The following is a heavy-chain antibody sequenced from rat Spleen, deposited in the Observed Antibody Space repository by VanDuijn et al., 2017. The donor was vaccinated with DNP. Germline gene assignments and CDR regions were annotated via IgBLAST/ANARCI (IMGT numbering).Heavy chain of an antibody. J-gene: IGHJ2*01. D-gene: IGHD1-11*01. CDR3: ARGNYGGYDY. V-gene: IGHV2-30*01. CDR1: GFSLTSYN. Sequence: QVQLKESGPGLVQPSQTLSLTCTVSGFSLTSYNVHWVRQPTGKGLEWMGLIWTGGSTDYNSAFKSRMSISRDTSKSQVFLKMNSLQTEDIATYYCARGNYGGYDYWGQGVMVTVSS. CDR2: IWTGGST.